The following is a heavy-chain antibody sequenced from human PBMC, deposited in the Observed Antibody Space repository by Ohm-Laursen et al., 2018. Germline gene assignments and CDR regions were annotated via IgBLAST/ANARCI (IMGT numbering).Heavy chain of an antibody. CDR3: ASYPLRGFSYGFDAFDI. CDR1: GFTFSDYY. CDR2: ISSGSSTI. V-gene: IGHV3-11*04. Sequence: GSLRLSCAASGFTFSDYYMSWIRQAPGKGLEWVSYISSGSSTIYYADSVKGRFTISRDNAKNSLYLQMNSLRAEDTAVYYCASYPLRGFSYGFDAFDIWGQGTMVTVSS. D-gene: IGHD5-18*01. J-gene: IGHJ3*02.